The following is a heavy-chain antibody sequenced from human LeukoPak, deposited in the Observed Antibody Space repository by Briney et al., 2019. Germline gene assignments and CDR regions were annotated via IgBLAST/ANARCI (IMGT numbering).Heavy chain of an antibody. D-gene: IGHD4-23*01. V-gene: IGHV1-2*02. Sequence: ASVKVACKASGYTFTGYYMHCVRQATGPGLDWMGWFNPNSGGTNYEQKFQGRVTMTRDTSISTAYMELSRLRSDDTAVYYCARDPNYGGNSGEFDYWGQGSLVTVSS. CDR2: FNPNSGGT. CDR1: GYTFTGYY. J-gene: IGHJ4*02. CDR3: ARDPNYGGNSGEFDY.